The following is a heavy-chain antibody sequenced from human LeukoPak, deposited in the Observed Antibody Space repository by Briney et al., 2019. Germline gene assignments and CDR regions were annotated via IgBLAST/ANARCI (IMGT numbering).Heavy chain of an antibody. V-gene: IGHV3-30*02. J-gene: IGHJ6*04. CDR1: GFTFSNYG. CDR2: IRYDGSEK. D-gene: IGHD3-10*02. CDR3: AELGITMIGGV. Sequence: PGGSLRLSCAASGFTFSNYGMHWVRQAPGKGLEWVAFIRYDGSEKYYADSVKGRFSFSRDNSKNSLYLQMNSLRAEDTAVYYCAELGITMIGGVWGKGTTVTISS.